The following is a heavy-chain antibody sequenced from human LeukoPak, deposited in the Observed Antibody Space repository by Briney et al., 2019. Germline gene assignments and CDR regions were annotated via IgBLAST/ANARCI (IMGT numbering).Heavy chain of an antibody. CDR2: IYTSGST. CDR3: ARDPDYYGSGSYYFDY. CDR1: GGSISSGSYY. D-gene: IGHD3-10*01. Sequence: SETLSLTCTVSGGSISSGSYYWSWIRQPAGKGLEWIGRIYTSGSTNYNPSLKSRVTISVDTSKNQFSLKLSSVTAADTAVYYCARDPDYYGSGSYYFDYWRQGTLVTVSS. J-gene: IGHJ4*02. V-gene: IGHV4-61*02.